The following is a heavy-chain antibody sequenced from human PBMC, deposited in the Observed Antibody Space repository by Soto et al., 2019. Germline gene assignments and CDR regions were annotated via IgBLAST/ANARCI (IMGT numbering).Heavy chain of an antibody. Sequence: ASVKVSCKASGYVFRNFGISWVRQAPGQGLEWMGWISPYNGDTNYAQNFQGRITLTADTSISTAYMELSMLRSDDTAVYYCARCLSSSGNYYYGMDFWGQGTTVPVSS. CDR1: GYVFRNFG. CDR2: ISPYNGDT. D-gene: IGHD3-16*02. CDR3: ARCLSSSGNYYYGMDF. V-gene: IGHV1-18*01. J-gene: IGHJ6*02.